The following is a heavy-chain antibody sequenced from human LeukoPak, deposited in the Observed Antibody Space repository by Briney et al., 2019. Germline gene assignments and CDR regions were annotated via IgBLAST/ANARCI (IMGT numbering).Heavy chain of an antibody. J-gene: IGHJ4*02. Sequence: SETLSLTCAVYGGSFSGYYWSWIRQPPGKGLEWIGEINHSGSTNYNPSLKSRGTISVDTSKNQFSLKLSSVTAADTAVYYCARGHTTIFGVVDYWGQGTLVTVSS. D-gene: IGHD3-3*01. V-gene: IGHV4-34*01. CDR3: ARGHTTIFGVVDY. CDR2: INHSGST. CDR1: GGSFSGYY.